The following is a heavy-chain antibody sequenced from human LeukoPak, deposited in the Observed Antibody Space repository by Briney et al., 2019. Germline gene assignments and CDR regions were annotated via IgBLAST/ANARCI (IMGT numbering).Heavy chain of an antibody. CDR3: ARDGSTVTTFVY. V-gene: IGHV1-46*01. D-gene: IGHD4-17*01. CDR2: INPSGGST. Sequence: GASVKVSCKASGGTFSSYAISWVRQAPGQGLEWMGIINPSGGSTSYAQKFQGRVTMTRDTSTSTVYMELSSLRSEDTAVYYCARDGSTVTTFVYWGQGTLVTVSS. J-gene: IGHJ4*02. CDR1: GGTFSSYA.